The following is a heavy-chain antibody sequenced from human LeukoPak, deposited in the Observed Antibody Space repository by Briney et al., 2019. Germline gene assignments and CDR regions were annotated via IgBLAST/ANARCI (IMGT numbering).Heavy chain of an antibody. CDR2: MNLNSGST. J-gene: IGHJ5*02. CDR3: AREWGYCSGGSCTIYFDP. D-gene: IGHD2-15*01. V-gene: IGHV1-8*01. CDR1: GYTFTRYD. Sequence: ASVKVSCKASGYTFTRYDINWVRQATGQGLEWRGWMNLNSGSTGYAQKFQGRVTMTRNTSISTAYMELSSLRAEDTAVYYCAREWGYCSGGSCTIYFDPWGQGTLVTVSS.